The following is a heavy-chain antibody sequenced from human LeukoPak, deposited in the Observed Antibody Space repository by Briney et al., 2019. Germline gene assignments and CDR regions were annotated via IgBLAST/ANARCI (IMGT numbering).Heavy chain of an antibody. D-gene: IGHD3-10*01. J-gene: IGHJ5*02. CDR2: IIPIFGTA. Sequence: GASVKVSCKASGGTFSSYAISWVRQAPGQGLEWMGGIIPIFGTANYAQKFQGRVTITADESTSTAYMELSSLRSEDTAVYYCARFGHGQYGSGSSLNWFDPWGQGTLVTVSS. CDR1: GGTFSSYA. V-gene: IGHV1-69*01. CDR3: ARFGHGQYGSGSSLNWFDP.